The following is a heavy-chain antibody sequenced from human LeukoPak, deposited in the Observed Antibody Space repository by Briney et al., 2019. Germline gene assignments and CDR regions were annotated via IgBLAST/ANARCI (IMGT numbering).Heavy chain of an antibody. D-gene: IGHD5-24*01. CDR2: IYYSGST. J-gene: IGHJ6*03. CDR1: GGSISSYY. V-gene: IGHV4-59*12. CDR3: ARGRKAYYYYYYYMDV. Sequence: PSETLSLTCTVSGGSISSYYWSWIRQPPGKGLEWIGYIYYSGSTNYNPSLKSRVTISVDTSKNQFSLKLSSVTAADTAVYYCARGRKAYYYYYYYMDVWGKGTTVTVSS.